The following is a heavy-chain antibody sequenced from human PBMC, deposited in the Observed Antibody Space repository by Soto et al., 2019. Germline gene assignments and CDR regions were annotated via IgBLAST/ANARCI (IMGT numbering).Heavy chain of an antibody. CDR3: GRDLTSNANCIDP. CDR2: IYYTGKT. J-gene: IGHJ5*02. D-gene: IGHD2-2*01. CDR1: GDYIHVGGYY. Sequence: TSEMLCITCSLSGDYIHVGGYYWTWIRQRPGKGLEWMGYIYYTGKTYYNPSLESRLTMSVDRSKNQFSLRLTSVTAADTAVYFCGRDLTSNANCIDPWGQGTMVTVSS. V-gene: IGHV4-30-4*01.